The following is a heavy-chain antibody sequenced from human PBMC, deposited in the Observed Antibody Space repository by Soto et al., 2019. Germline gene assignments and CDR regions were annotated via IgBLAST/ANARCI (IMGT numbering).Heavy chain of an antibody. V-gene: IGHV1-3*01. CDR1: GYTFTSYG. CDR2: INPGNGNT. CDR3: ARVVVVAATCDY. J-gene: IGHJ4*02. D-gene: IGHD2-15*01. Sequence: VKVSCKASGYTFTSYGMNWVRQAPGRGLEWMGWINPGNGNTKYSQKFQGRVIIERDTSASTAYMELSSLRSDDTAVYYCARVVVVAATCDYWGQGTLVTVSS.